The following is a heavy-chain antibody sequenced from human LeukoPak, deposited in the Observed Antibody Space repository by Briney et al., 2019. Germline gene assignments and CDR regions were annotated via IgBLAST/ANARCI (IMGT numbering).Heavy chain of an antibody. J-gene: IGHJ3*02. CDR2: IYTSGST. Sequence: SQTLSLTCTVSGGSISSGSYYWSWIRQPAGKGLEWIGRIYTSGSTNYNPSLKSRVTISVDTSKNQFSLKLCSVTAADTAVYYCARAAQTWFGELLGAFDIWGQGTMVTVSS. CDR1: GGSISSGSYY. D-gene: IGHD3-10*01. CDR3: ARAAQTWFGELLGAFDI. V-gene: IGHV4-61*02.